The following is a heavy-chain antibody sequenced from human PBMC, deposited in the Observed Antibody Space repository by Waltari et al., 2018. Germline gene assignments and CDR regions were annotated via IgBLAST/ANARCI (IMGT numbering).Heavy chain of an antibody. V-gene: IGHV2-70*04. D-gene: IGHD1-1*01. J-gene: IGHJ4*02. CDR3: GRMGILLQLRTVSESFSIDY. Sequence: QVTVKEPGPALATPTQTLTLTCTLSGLSLSVTTTSMRVRWIRQPPGKALEWLAPTDWDDHKHCTSSLKTRLTMSNDSFKKEVVLTMTNVDHVGTPTYLCGRMGILLQLRTVSESFSIDYWGQGSLATVSS. CDR2: TDWDDHK. CDR1: GLSLSVTTTSMR.